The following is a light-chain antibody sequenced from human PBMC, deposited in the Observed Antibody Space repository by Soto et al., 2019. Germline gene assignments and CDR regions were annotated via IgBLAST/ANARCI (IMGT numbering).Light chain of an antibody. CDR3: QQRSNWPWT. CDR2: DAS. J-gene: IGKJ2*01. CDR1: QSVSSY. Sequence: EIVLTQSPATLSLSPGERATLSCRASQSVSSYLAWYQQKPGQAPRLLIYDASNRATGIPARFSGSGSGTDFPLTISSLEPEDFAVYHCQQRSNWPWTFGQGTKLEIK. V-gene: IGKV3-11*01.